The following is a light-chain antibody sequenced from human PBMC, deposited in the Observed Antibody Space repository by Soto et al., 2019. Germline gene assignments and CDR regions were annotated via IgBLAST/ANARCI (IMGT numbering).Light chain of an antibody. CDR2: GAS. J-gene: IGKJ5*01. CDR3: QQCGSSFPIP. Sequence: EIVMTQSPATLSVSPGQTATLSSRASQRISSSLAWYQQKPGQAPRLLVSGASTRATGIPARFSGSGSGTEFTLTISSLQSEDFAVYYCQQCGSSFPIPFGQGTLLAI. CDR1: QRISSS. V-gene: IGKV3-15*01.